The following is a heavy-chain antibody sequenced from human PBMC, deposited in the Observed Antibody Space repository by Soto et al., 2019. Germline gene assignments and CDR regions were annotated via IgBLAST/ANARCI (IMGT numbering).Heavy chain of an antibody. CDR2: LTGSSGVT. D-gene: IGHD3-9*01. J-gene: IGHJ4*02. CDR3: AKGGATYGLLTHDY. CDR1: GFTFSNFA. V-gene: IGHV3-23*01. Sequence: GGSLRLSCVVSGFTFSNFAMSWVRQAPGKGLEWVSTLTGSSGVTYYADSVKGRFAISRDNSRNTLSLQMNSLTAEDTAVYYCAKGGATYGLLTHDYWGQGTRVTVAS.